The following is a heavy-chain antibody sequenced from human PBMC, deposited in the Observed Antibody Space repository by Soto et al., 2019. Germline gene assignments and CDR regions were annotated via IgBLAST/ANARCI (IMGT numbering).Heavy chain of an antibody. CDR1: GYRFTSYW. CDR3: ERQLYHAFDI. J-gene: IGHJ3*02. V-gene: IGHV5-10-1*01. Sequence: XDSLKVSWKCSGYRFTSYWGSLVRQMPGKGLEWMGRIDPSDSYTNYSPSFQGHVTISADKSISTAYLQWSSLKASDTAMYYCERQLYHAFDIWGQGTMVTVSS. CDR2: IDPSDSYT. D-gene: IGHD2-2*01.